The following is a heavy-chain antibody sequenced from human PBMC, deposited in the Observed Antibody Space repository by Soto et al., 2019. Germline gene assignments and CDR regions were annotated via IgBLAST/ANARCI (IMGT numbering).Heavy chain of an antibody. V-gene: IGHV3-74*01. J-gene: IGHJ4*02. CDR3: TRANLYRGFDVEY. Sequence: GGSLRLSCAASGFTFSSYWMHWVRQAPGKGLVWVSRVNSDGSSTTYADSVKGRFTISRDNAKNTLYLQMNTLRAEDTAVYYCTRANLYRGFDVEYWGQGTLVTVSS. D-gene: IGHD3-10*01. CDR1: GFTFSSYW. CDR2: VNSDGSST.